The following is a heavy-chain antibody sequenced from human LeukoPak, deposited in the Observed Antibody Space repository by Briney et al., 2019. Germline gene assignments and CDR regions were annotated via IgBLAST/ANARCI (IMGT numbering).Heavy chain of an antibody. CDR1: GFTFSSYS. CDR3: ARGAVLLWFGELSAWLDY. V-gene: IGHV3-21*01. CDR2: ISSSSSYI. J-gene: IGHJ4*02. D-gene: IGHD3-10*01. Sequence: PGGSLRLSCAASGFTFSSYSMNWVRQAPGKGLEWVSSISSSSSYIYYTDSVKGRFTISRDNAKNSLYLQMNSLRAEDTAVYYCARGAVLLWFGELSAWLDYWGQGTLVTVSS.